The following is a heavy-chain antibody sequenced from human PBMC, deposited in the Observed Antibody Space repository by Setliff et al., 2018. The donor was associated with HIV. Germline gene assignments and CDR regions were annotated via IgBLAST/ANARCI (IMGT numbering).Heavy chain of an antibody. CDR2: IHSSGNT. CDR3: ARDPSGSYHPLGY. Sequence: PSETLSLTCTVSNGSISGYYWSWIRQPAGKGLEWIGRIHSSGNTNYNPSLKSRITMSVDTSKNQFSPKLSSVSAADTAVYYCARDPSGSYHPLGYWGQGTLVTVSS. D-gene: IGHD1-26*01. CDR1: NGSISGYY. V-gene: IGHV4-4*07. J-gene: IGHJ4*02.